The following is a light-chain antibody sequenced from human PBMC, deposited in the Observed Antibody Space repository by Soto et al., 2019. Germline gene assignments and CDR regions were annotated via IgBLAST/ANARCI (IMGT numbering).Light chain of an antibody. Sequence: QSGLTQPPSASGSPGQSVTISCTGSSSDVGGYEYVSWYQQHPGKAPKLIIYEVIKRPSGVPDRFSGSKSGNTASLTVSGLQAEDEADYYCSSYAGSNNLHVLFGGGTKLTVL. CDR2: EVI. CDR3: SSYAGSNNLHVL. V-gene: IGLV2-8*01. J-gene: IGLJ2*01. CDR1: SSDVGGYEY.